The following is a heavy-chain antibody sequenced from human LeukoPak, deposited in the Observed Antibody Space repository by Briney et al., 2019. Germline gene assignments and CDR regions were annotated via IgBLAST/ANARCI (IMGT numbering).Heavy chain of an antibody. D-gene: IGHD6-19*01. J-gene: IGHJ4*02. CDR3: ARDHGYSSGWSKKSDY. CDR2: INPNSGGT. CDR1: GYTFTGYY. V-gene: IGHV1-2*02. Sequence: ASVKVSCKASGYTFTGYYMHWVRQAPGQGLEWMGWINPNSGGTNYAQKFQGRVTMTRDTSISTAYMELSRLGSDDTAVYYCARDHGYSSGWSKKSDYWGQGTLVTVSS.